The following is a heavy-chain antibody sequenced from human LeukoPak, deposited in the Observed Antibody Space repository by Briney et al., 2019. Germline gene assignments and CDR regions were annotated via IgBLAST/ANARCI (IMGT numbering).Heavy chain of an antibody. J-gene: IGHJ4*02. V-gene: IGHV3-74*01. Sequence: PGGSLRLSCAASGFTFSNSAMHWVRQAPGKGLVWVSRINSDDSSTSYADSVKGRFTISRDNAKNTLYLQMNSLRAEDTAVYYCARVGGSYPHWYFDYWGQGTLVTLSS. CDR3: ARVGGSYPHWYFDY. CDR2: INSDDSST. D-gene: IGHD1-26*01. CDR1: GFTFSNSA.